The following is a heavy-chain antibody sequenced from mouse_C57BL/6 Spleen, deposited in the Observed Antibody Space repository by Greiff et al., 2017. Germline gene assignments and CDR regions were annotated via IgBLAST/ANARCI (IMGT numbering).Heavy chain of an antibody. CDR1: GFTFSDAW. J-gene: IGHJ3*01. V-gene: IGHV6-6*01. Sequence: EVKVEESGGGLVQPGGSMKLSCAASGFTFSDAWMDWVRQSPEKGLEWVAEIRNKANNHATYYAESVKGRFTISRDDSKSSVYLQMNSLRAEDTGIYYCTRLLRNYYGSSSFAYWGQGTLVTVSA. D-gene: IGHD1-1*01. CDR3: TRLLRNYYGSSSFAY. CDR2: IRNKANNHAT.